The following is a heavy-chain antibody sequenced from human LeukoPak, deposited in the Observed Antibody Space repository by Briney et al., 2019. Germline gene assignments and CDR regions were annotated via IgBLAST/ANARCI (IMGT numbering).Heavy chain of an antibody. CDR3: AKASTIVPPLYYFDY. D-gene: IGHD3-22*01. V-gene: IGHV3-23*01. CDR2: ISGSGGST. CDR1: GFTFSSYA. J-gene: IGHJ4*02. Sequence: QSGGSLRLFCAASGFTFSSYAMSWVRQAPGQGLEWVSAISGSGGSTYYADSVKGRFTISRDNSKNTLYLQMNSLRAEDTAVYYCAKASTIVPPLYYFDYWGQGTLVTVSS.